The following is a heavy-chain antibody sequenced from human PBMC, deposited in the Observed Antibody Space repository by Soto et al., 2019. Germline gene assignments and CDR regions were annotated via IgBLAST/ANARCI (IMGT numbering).Heavy chain of an antibody. D-gene: IGHD6-6*01. V-gene: IGHV4-59*01. CDR1: GGSLSSYY. CDR3: ARGRGVLYGMDV. CDR2: IYYSGRA. Sequence: SETLSLTCIVSGGSLSSYYWSWIRQPPGKALEWMGYIYYSGRACYNPSLKSRVTISVDTSKKQFSLKLISVTAADTAVYYCARGRGVLYGMDVWGQGITVTVSS. J-gene: IGHJ6*02.